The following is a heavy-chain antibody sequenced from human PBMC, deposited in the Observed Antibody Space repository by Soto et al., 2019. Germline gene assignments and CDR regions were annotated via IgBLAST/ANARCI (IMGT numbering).Heavy chain of an antibody. CDR3: AKDRLGDYYYYGMDV. V-gene: IGHV3-23*01. Sequence: EVQLLQSGGGLVQPGGTLRLSCVGSGFTFSRYAMIWVRQTPGKGLEWVSGIGDRGTTTYYADSVKGRFTLSRDNSGNTLFLQMNSLRAEDTAVYYWAKDRLGDYYYYGMDVWGQGTTVTVS. J-gene: IGHJ6*02. CDR1: GFTFSRYA. CDR2: IGDRGTTT. D-gene: IGHD4-17*01.